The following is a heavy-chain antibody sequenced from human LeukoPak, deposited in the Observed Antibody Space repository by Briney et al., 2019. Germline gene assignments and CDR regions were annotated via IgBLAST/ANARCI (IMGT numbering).Heavy chain of an antibody. CDR3: ARPGVGSSSWYWFDP. Sequence: SETLSLTCTVSGGSISSSSYYWGWIRQPPGKGLEWIGSIYYSGSTYYNPSLKSRVTISVDTSKNQFSLKLSSVTAADTAVYYWARPGVGSSSWYWFDPWGQGTLVTVSS. CDR1: GGSISSSSYY. V-gene: IGHV4-39*01. CDR2: IYYSGST. J-gene: IGHJ5*02. D-gene: IGHD6-13*01.